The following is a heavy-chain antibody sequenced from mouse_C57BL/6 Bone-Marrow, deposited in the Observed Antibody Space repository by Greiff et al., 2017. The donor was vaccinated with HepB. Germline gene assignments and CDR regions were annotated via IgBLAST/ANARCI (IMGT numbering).Heavy chain of an antibody. D-gene: IGHD2-3*01. CDR1: GYTFTNYW. CDR2: IYPGGGYT. CDR3: ARTVGYYGGFAY. V-gene: IGHV1-63*01. Sequence: QVQLQQSGAELVRPGTSVKMSCKASGYTFTNYWIGWAKQRPGHGLEWIGEIYPGGGYTNYNENFKGKAKLTADKSSRTAYMQFSSLTSEDSAIYYCARTVGYYGGFAYWGQGTLVTVSA. J-gene: IGHJ3*01.